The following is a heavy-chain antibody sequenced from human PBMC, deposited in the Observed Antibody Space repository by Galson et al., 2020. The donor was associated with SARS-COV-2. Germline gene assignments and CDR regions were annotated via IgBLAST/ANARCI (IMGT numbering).Heavy chain of an antibody. CDR3: AREVYGSGSYYNGYFDY. J-gene: IGHJ4*02. Sequence: ASETLSLTCTVSGGSISSYYWSWIRQPPGKGLEWIGYIYYSGSTNYNPSLKSRVTISVDTSKNQFSLKLSSVIAADTAVYYCAREVYGSGSYYNGYFDYWGQGTLVTVSS. V-gene: IGHV4-59*01. CDR2: IYYSGST. CDR1: GGSISSYY. D-gene: IGHD3-10*01.